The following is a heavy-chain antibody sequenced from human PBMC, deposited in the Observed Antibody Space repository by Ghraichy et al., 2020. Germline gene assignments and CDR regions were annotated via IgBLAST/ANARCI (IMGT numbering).Heavy chain of an antibody. V-gene: IGHV4-34*01. Sequence: SETLSLTCAVYGGSFSGYYWSWIRQPPGKGLEWIGEINHSGSTNYNPSLKSRVTISVDTSKNQFSLKLSSVTAADTAVYYCARGYCSSTSCYDWFDPWCQRTLVTVSS. J-gene: IGHJ5*02. CDR1: GGSFSGYY. D-gene: IGHD2-2*01. CDR2: INHSGST. CDR3: ARGYCSSTSCYDWFDP.